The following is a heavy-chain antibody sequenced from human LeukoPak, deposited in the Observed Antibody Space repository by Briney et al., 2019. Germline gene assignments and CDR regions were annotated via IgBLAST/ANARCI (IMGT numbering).Heavy chain of an antibody. CDR2: ISSRSSYI. CDR1: GFTFSSYT. D-gene: IGHD6-13*01. V-gene: IGHV3-21*04. Sequence: SGGSLRLSCAASGFTFSSYTMNWVRQAPGKGLEWVSSISSRSSYIYYADSVKGRFTISRHNAKNSLYLQMNSLRAEDTAVYYCARVGIAAAGTAYYYYMDVWGKGTTVTISS. CDR3: ARVGIAAAGTAYYYYMDV. J-gene: IGHJ6*03.